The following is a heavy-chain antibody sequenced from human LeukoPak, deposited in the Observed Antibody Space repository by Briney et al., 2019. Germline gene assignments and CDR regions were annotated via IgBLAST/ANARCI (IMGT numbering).Heavy chain of an antibody. Sequence: SQTLSLTCAISGDSVSSNSAAWNWIRQSPSRGLEWLGRTYYRSKWYNDYAVSVKSRITINPDTSKNRFSLQLNSVTPEDTAVYYCAREACSGGSCYLGGDAFDIWGQGTMVTVSS. V-gene: IGHV6-1*01. CDR1: GDSVSSNSAA. CDR2: TYYRSKWYN. J-gene: IGHJ3*02. CDR3: AREACSGGSCYLGGDAFDI. D-gene: IGHD2-15*01.